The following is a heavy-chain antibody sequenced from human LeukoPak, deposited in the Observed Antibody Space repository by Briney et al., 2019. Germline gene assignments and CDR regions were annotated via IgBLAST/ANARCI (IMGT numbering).Heavy chain of an antibody. J-gene: IGHJ4*02. V-gene: IGHV4-39*07. CDR3: ARGGEWLDY. D-gene: IGHD3-3*01. CDR1: GFTFSSYS. Sequence: GSLRLSCAASGFTFSSYSMNWVRQPPGKGLEWIGSIYYSGSTYYNPSLKSRVTISVDTSKNQFSLKLSSVTTADTALYYCARGGEWLDYWGQGTLVTVSS. CDR2: IYYSGST.